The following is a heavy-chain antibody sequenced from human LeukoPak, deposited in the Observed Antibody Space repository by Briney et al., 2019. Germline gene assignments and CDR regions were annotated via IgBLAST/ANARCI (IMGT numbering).Heavy chain of an antibody. Sequence: GGSLRLSCAASGFTFSTYWMSWVRQAPGKGLEWVANIKQDGSEKYYVDSVKGRFTISRDNARNSLYLQMNSLRAEDTAVYYCASGDFWSHFLDYWGQGTLVTVSS. J-gene: IGHJ4*02. V-gene: IGHV3-7*01. CDR2: IKQDGSEK. CDR3: ASGDFWSHFLDY. CDR1: GFTFSTYW. D-gene: IGHD3-3*01.